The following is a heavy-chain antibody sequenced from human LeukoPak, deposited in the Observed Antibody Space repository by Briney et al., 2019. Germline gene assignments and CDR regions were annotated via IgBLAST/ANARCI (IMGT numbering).Heavy chain of an antibody. CDR3: ARGPPPDFDC. CDR1: GGSISNYY. CDR2: IYSSGST. J-gene: IGHJ4*02. Sequence: PSETLSLTCTVPGGSISNYYWSWIRQPAGKGLEWIGRIYSSGSTDYNPSLKSRVTMSVDTSKNQFSLNLRSVTAADTAVYYCARGPPPDFDCWGQGTLVTVSS. V-gene: IGHV4-4*07.